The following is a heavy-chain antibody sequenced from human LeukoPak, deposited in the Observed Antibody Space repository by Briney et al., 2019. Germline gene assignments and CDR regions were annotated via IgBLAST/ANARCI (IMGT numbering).Heavy chain of an antibody. D-gene: IGHD3-10*01. J-gene: IGHJ4*02. CDR3: ARDSSWSFDY. CDR1: GFISSTYS. Sequence: PGGSLRLSCAASGFISSTYSMNWIRQAPGKGPEWIAYVISTADAIYYADSVKGRFIISKDNARNSVCLQMNALRAEDTAVYYCARDSSWSFDYWGQGTLVTVSS. V-gene: IGHV3-48*01. CDR2: VISTADAI.